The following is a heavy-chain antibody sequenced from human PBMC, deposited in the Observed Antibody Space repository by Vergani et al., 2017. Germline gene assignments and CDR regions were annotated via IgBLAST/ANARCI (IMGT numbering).Heavy chain of an antibody. D-gene: IGHD3-22*01. CDR2: IIPILGIA. V-gene: IGHV1-69*04. CDR3: ARYDSSGYDAFDI. Sequence: QVQLVQSGAEVKKPGSSVKVSCKASGGTFSSYAISWVRQAPGQGLEWLGRIIPILGIANYAQKLQGRVTITADKSTSTASMELRSRRSEDTAVYYCARYDSSGYDAFDIWGQGTMVTVSS. J-gene: IGHJ3*02. CDR1: GGTFSSYA.